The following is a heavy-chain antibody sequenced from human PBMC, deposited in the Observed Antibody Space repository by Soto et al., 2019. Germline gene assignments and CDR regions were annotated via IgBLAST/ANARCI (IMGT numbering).Heavy chain of an antibody. V-gene: IGHV1-69*01. CDR3: ARGGTGYSSSCPPDY. CDR1: GGTFSSYA. J-gene: IGHJ4*02. D-gene: IGHD6-13*01. Sequence: QVQLVQSGAEVKKPGSSVKVSCKASGGTFSSYAISWVRQAPGQGLEWMGGIIPIFGTANYAQKYQGRVTVTGDESTSTAYRELSSLRAEDTAVYYCARGGTGYSSSCPPDYWGQGTLVTVSS. CDR2: IIPIFGTA.